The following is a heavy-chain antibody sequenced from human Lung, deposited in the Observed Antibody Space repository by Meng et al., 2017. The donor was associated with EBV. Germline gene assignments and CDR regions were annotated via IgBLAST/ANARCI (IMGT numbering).Heavy chain of an antibody. V-gene: IGHV4-30-4*01. CDR3: ATIKERTTVTPFDY. CDR2: IYYSGST. J-gene: IGHJ4*02. D-gene: IGHD4-17*01. CDR1: GGSISSGDYY. Sequence: QVQLQESRPGPVNPSQTLSLTCTVSGGSISSGDYYWSWIRQPPGKGLEWIGYIYYSGSTYYTPSLKSRVTISVDTSKNQFSLKLSSVTAADTAVYYCATIKERTTVTPFDYWGQGTLVTVSS.